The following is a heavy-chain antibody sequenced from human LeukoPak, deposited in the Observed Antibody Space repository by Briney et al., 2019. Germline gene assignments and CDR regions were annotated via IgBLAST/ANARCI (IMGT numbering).Heavy chain of an antibody. CDR1: GFSLSAYW. D-gene: IGHD2-2*01. CDR3: AKDGASQLYPYYFDY. J-gene: IGHJ4*02. V-gene: IGHV3-7*01. Sequence: GGSLRLSCAASGFSLSAYWMTWVRQAPGKGLEWVANINRDGSQKNHVDSVKGRFTISRDNAKNSLYLQMNSLRAEDTAVYYCAKDGASQLYPYYFDYWGQGTLVTVSS. CDR2: INRDGSQK.